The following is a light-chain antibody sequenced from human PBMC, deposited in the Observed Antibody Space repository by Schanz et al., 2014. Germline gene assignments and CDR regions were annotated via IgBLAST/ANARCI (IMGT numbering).Light chain of an antibody. CDR1: SSDVGGYDY. CDR2: EVS. Sequence: QSALTQPRSVSGSPGQSVTISCTGTSSDVGGYDYVSWYQQHPGEAPKLMIYEVSKRPSGVPDRFSGSKSGNTASLTISGLQAEDEADYYCCSYAGSSTWVFGGGTKLTVL. V-gene: IGLV2-11*01. J-gene: IGLJ3*02. CDR3: CSYAGSSTWV.